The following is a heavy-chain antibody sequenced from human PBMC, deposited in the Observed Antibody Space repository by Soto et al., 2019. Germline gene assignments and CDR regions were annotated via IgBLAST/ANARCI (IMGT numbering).Heavy chain of an antibody. CDR2: IWYDGSNK. D-gene: IGHD6-13*01. CDR3: ARGKAAAGTRKYYFDY. V-gene: IGHV3-33*01. Sequence: QVQLVESGGGVVQPGRSLRLSCAASGFTFSSYGMHWVRQAPGKGLEWAAVIWYDGSNKYYADSVKGRFTISRDNSKNTLYLQMNSLRAEDTAVYYCARGKAAAGTRKYYFDYWGQGTLVTVSS. J-gene: IGHJ4*02. CDR1: GFTFSSYG.